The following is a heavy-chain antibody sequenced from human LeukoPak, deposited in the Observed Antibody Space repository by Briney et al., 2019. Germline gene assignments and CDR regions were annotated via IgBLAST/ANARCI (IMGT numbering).Heavy chain of an antibody. J-gene: IGHJ4*02. Sequence: PGKSLTISSTASRFTFSTYAWHWVRPAPGKGLMRVAIISSDANKKYYAESVKNRFTISRDNSESTLYLRMTALRTEDTAVYFCVREFLNRGYFDSWGQGTLVTVSS. V-gene: IGHV3-30*04. CDR1: RFTFSTYA. D-gene: IGHD2/OR15-2a*01. CDR2: ISSDANKK. CDR3: VREFLNRGYFDS.